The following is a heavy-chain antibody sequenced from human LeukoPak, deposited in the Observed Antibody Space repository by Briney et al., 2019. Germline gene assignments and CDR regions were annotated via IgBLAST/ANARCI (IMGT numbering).Heavy chain of an antibody. CDR3: AKEIGVVVANSS. CDR2: ISGSSSHI. V-gene: IGHV3-21*04. J-gene: IGHJ4*02. Sequence: GSLRLSCAASGFIFSTCSMNWVRQAPGKGLDWVSSISGSSSHIYYADSVKGRFTISRDNSKNTLYLQMNSLRAEDTAVYYCAKEIGVVVANSSWGQGTLVTVSS. CDR1: GFIFSTCS. D-gene: IGHD3-22*01.